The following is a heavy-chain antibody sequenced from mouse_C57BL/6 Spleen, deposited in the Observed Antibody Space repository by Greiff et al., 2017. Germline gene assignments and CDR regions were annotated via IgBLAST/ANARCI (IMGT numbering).Heavy chain of an antibody. CDR1: GFTFSDYG. J-gene: IGHJ2*01. Sequence: EVQLVESGGGLVKPGGSLKLSCAASGFTFSDYGMHWVRQAPEKGLEWVAYLSSGSSTIYYADTVKGRFTISRDNAKNTLFLQMTSLRSEDTAMYYCARNRLRSVAWYFDYWGQGTTLTVSS. CDR2: LSSGSSTI. V-gene: IGHV5-17*01. CDR3: ARNRLRSVAWYFDY. D-gene: IGHD2-4*01.